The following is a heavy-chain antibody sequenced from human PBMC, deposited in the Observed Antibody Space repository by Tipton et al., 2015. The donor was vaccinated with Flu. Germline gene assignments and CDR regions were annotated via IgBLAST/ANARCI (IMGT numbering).Heavy chain of an antibody. CDR2: ISSSGSHT. Sequence: SLRLSCAASGFTFSYYGMNWVRLAPGKGLEWVSFISSSGSHTYYADSVRGRFTVSRDDAKNSLYLQMNSLRAEDTAVYFCAREWSDYYDSSERDAFDIWGQGTMVTVSS. J-gene: IGHJ3*02. V-gene: IGHV3-21*01. CDR3: AREWSDYYDSSERDAFDI. CDR1: GFTFSYYG. D-gene: IGHD3-22*01.